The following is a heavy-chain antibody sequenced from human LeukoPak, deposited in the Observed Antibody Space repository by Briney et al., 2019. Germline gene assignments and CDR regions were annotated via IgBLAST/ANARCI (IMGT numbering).Heavy chain of an antibody. D-gene: IGHD6-13*01. CDR2: ISYDGSNK. CDR3: AEDSEIAAAGSYWYFDL. Sequence: GGSLRLSCAASGFTFRSYDMHWVRQAPGKGLQWVAVISYDGSNKYHTDSVKGRFTISRDNSKNTLYLQMNSLRAEDTAVYYCAEDSEIAAAGSYWYFDLWGRGTLVTVSS. J-gene: IGHJ2*01. V-gene: IGHV3-30*18. CDR1: GFTFRSYD.